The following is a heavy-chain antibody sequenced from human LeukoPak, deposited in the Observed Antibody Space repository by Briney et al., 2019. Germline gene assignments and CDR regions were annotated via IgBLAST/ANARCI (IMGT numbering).Heavy chain of an antibody. CDR2: ISGSGGST. D-gene: IGHD3-22*01. CDR1: GFTFSSYA. Sequence: GGSLRLSCVASGFTFSSYAMTWVRQAPGKGLEWVSTISGSGGSTYYADSVKGRFTISRDNSKNTLYLQMSSLRAEDTALYYCAKVGGLLPFDNWGQGTLVTVSS. CDR3: AKVGGLLPFDN. J-gene: IGHJ4*02. V-gene: IGHV3-23*01.